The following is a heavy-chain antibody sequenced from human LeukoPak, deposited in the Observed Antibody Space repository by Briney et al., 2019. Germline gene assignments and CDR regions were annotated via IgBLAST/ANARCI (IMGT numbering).Heavy chain of an antibody. CDR3: AREGGSYRPLDY. J-gene: IGHJ4*02. D-gene: IGHD3-16*02. CDR1: GGSISTYY. CDR2: ISYNGYT. Sequence: PSETLSLTCAVSGGSISTYYWSWIRQPPGKGLEWNGYISYNGYTNYNPSLKSRVTISVDTSKSQFSLKLTSVTASDTAVYYCAREGGSYRPLDYSGQGTLVTVSS. V-gene: IGHV4-59*12.